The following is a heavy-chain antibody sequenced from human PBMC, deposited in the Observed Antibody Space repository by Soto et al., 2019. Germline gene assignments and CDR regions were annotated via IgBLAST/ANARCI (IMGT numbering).Heavy chain of an antibody. D-gene: IGHD6-19*01. J-gene: IGHJ4*02. CDR2: ISYDGSNK. V-gene: IGHV3-30*03. CDR1: GFTFSSYS. Sequence: GGSLRLSCAASGFTFSSYSMNWVRQAPGKGLEWVAVISYDGSNKYYADSVKGRFTISRDNSKNTLYLQMNSLRAEDTAVYYCAPLTGPSVYWGQGTLVTVSS. CDR3: APLTGPSVY.